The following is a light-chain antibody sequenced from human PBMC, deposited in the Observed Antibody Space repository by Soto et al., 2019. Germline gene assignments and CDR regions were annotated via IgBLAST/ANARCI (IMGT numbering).Light chain of an antibody. V-gene: IGKV3-11*01. J-gene: IGKJ4*01. Sequence: ETVLTQSPATLSLSPGERATLSCRASQSISTYLAWYQQKPGQAPRLLIYDAVNRATGIPARFSGSGSGTDFTLIIDSLEPEDFAVYYCQQRINWPLTFGGGTRVEIK. CDR1: QSISTY. CDR3: QQRINWPLT. CDR2: DAV.